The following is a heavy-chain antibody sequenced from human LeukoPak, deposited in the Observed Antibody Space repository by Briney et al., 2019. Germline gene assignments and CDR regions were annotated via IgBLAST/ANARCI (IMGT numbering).Heavy chain of an antibody. CDR1: GGSISSYF. Sequence: PSETLSLTCSVFGGSISSYFWSWLRQPPGKRLEWIGYIHYSGNTNYNTPLKSRVSMSVDTSKNQFSLKLSSVTAADTAVYYCARGGTAVTTFGWLDPWGPGTLVTVSS. V-gene: IGHV4-59*01. J-gene: IGHJ5*02. CDR2: IHYSGNT. CDR3: ARGGTAVTTFGWLDP. D-gene: IGHD4-11*01.